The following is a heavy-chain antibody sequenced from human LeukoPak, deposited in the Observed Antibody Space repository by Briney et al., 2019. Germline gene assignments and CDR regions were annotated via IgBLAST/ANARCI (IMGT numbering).Heavy chain of an antibody. CDR2: INPNSGGT. J-gene: IGHJ4*02. D-gene: IGHD3-10*01. Sequence: ASVKVSCKASVYTFTGYYMHWVRQAPGQGLEWRGWINPNSGGTNYAQKFQGRVTMTRDTSISTAYMELSRLRSDDTAVYYCATLPLRFGELTPFDYWGQGTLVTVSS. CDR1: VYTFTGYY. V-gene: IGHV1-2*02. CDR3: ATLPLRFGELTPFDY.